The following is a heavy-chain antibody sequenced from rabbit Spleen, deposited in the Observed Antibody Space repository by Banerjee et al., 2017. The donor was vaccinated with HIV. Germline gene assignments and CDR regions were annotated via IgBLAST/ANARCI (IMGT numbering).Heavy chain of an antibody. CDR2: IEGGSSGFT. J-gene: IGHJ6*01. Sequence: QSLEESGGDLVKPGASLTLTCIASGVSFSGSSYMCWVRQAPGKGLEWIACIEGGSSGFTYFANWAKGRFTISKTSSTTVTLQMTSLTAADTATYFCARDGAGGSYFALWGPGTLVTVS. V-gene: IGHV1S40*01. CDR3: ARDGAGGSYFAL. D-gene: IGHD8-1*01. CDR1: GVSFSGSSY.